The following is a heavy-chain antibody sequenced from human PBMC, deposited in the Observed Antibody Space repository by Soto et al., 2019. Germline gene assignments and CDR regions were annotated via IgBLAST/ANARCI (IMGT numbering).Heavy chain of an antibody. CDR3: ARRSVTADFENFDY. D-gene: IGHD2-8*01. V-gene: IGHV2-70*01. CDR2: IDWDDDK. J-gene: IGHJ4*02. CDR1: GFSLSTSGMC. Sequence: SGPTLVNPTQTLTLTCTFSGFSLSTSGMCVSWIRQPPGKALEWLALIDWDDDKYYSTSLKTRLTISKDTSKNQVVLTMTNMDPVDTATYYCARRSVTADFENFDYWGQGTLVTVPQ.